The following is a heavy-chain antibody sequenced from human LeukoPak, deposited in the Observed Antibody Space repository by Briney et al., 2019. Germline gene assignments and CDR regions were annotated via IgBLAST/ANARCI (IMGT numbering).Heavy chain of an antibody. Sequence: SETLSLTCTVSGGSISSYYWSWIRQPAGKGLEWIGRIYTSGSTNYNPSLKSRVTISVDTSKNQFSLKLSSVTAADTAVYYCARAPDRYFDWLDFDYWGQGTLVTVSS. V-gene: IGHV4-4*07. J-gene: IGHJ4*02. CDR2: IYTSGST. CDR1: GGSISSYY. CDR3: ARAPDRYFDWLDFDY. D-gene: IGHD3-9*01.